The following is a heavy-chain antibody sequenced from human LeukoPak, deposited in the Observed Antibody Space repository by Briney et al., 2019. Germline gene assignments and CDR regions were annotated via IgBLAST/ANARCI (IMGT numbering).Heavy chain of an antibody. CDR2: INPNSGGT. V-gene: IGHV1-2*06. D-gene: IGHD1-26*01. CDR3: ARVSGSYSWPLFDY. CDR1: EYTFIAYY. J-gene: IGHJ4*02. Sequence: ASVKVSCKTSEYTFIAYYVHWVRQAPGQGLEWMGRINPNSGGTNYAQKFQGRVTMTRDTSISTAYMELSRLRSEDTAVYYCARVSGSYSWPLFDYWGQGTLVTVSS.